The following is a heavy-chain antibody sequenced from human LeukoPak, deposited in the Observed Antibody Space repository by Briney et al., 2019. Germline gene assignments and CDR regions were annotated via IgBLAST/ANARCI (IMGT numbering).Heavy chain of an antibody. CDR2: IKQDGSEM. CDR3: ARAKIVGPTLLDT. V-gene: IGHV3-7*01. Sequence: GSLTLTCVASGLTFNNYWLSWVRQPPGKGPEWVANIKQDGSEMYNVASVKGGSTIYSETASNSPSLQRNSLRAENTALYYCARAKIVGPTLLDTWGQGILVTVSS. CDR1: GLTFNNYW. J-gene: IGHJ5*02. D-gene: IGHD2-21*01.